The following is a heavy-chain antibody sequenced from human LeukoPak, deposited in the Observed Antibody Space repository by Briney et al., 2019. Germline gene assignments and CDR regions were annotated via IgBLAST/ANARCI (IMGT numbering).Heavy chain of an antibody. J-gene: IGHJ5*02. CDR3: AKIANYVWGSYLDWFDP. D-gene: IGHD3-16*02. Sequence: GGSLRLSCAASGFTFSSYAMSWVRQAPGKGLEWVSAISGSGGSTYYADSVKGRFTISRDNSKNTLYLQMNSLRAEDTAVHYCAKIANYVWGSYLDWFDPWGQGTLVTVSS. CDR2: ISGSGGST. CDR1: GFTFSSYA. V-gene: IGHV3-23*01.